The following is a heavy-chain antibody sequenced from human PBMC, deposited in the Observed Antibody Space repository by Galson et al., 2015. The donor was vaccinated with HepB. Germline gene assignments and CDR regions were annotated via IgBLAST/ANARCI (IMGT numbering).Heavy chain of an antibody. CDR2: ISGSGGST. Sequence: SLRLSCAASGFTFSSYAMSWVRQAPGKGLEWVSAISGSGGSTYHADSVKGRFTISRDNSKNTLYLQMNSLRAEDTAVYYCAKDRHKGLERGSYFTTRRGFDYWGQGTLVTVSS. V-gene: IGHV3-23*01. J-gene: IGHJ4*02. CDR1: GFTFSSYA. CDR3: AKDRHKGLERGSYFTTRRGFDY. D-gene: IGHD1-26*01.